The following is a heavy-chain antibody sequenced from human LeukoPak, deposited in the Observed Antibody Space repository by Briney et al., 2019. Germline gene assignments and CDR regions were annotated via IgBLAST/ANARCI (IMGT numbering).Heavy chain of an antibody. Sequence: SVKVSCKAAGTSFNTYTFSWVRQAPGQGLEWMGQIIPMVGTPNYAQKFQDRVTITADESTTTAYLELSSLRSEDTAVYYCAREKSTMYFDYWGQGTLVTVSS. D-gene: IGHD5-24*01. CDR1: GTSFNTYT. V-gene: IGHV1-69*13. CDR3: AREKSTMYFDY. J-gene: IGHJ4*02. CDR2: IIPMVGTP.